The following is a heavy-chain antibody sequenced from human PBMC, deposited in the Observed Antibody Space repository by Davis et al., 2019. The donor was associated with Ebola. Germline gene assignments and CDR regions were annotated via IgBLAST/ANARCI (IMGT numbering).Heavy chain of an antibody. D-gene: IGHD2-15*01. CDR3: ARGSPTGYYGLDV. CDR2: FHVSAGT. V-gene: IGHV4-4*02. Sequence: MPSETLSLTCGVSGGPISDNHWWTWIRQPPGKGLEWLGEFHVSAGTHYNPSLKTRVTILVDQTKNQISLTLSSVTVADTAIYYCARGSPTGYYGLDVWGQGTAVIVSS. J-gene: IGHJ6*02. CDR1: GGPISDNHW.